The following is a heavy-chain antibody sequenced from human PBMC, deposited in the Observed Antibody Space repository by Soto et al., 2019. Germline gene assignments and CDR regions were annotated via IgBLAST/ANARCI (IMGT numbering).Heavy chain of an antibody. CDR1: GFTFSSYW. CDR3: ARHPQLLVLGAFDI. V-gene: IGHV3-7*01. J-gene: IGHJ3*02. D-gene: IGHD6-19*01. CDR2: IKQDGSEK. Sequence: GGSLRXSCAASGFTFSSYWMSWVRQAPGKGLEWVANIKQDGSEKYYVDSVKGRFTISRDNAKNSLYLQMNSLRAEDTAVYYCARHPQLLVLGAFDIWGQGTMATVSS.